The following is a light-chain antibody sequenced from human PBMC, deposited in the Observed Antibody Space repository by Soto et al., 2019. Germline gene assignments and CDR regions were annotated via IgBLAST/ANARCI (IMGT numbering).Light chain of an antibody. CDR2: EVS. V-gene: IGLV2-8*01. Sequence: QSALTQPPSAYGSPGQSVTISCTGTSSDVGGYHYVSWYQQHPGKAPKLMIYEVSKRPSGVPDRFSGSKSGNTASLTVSGLQAEDEADSYCSSYAGSLYVFGTGTKLTVL. J-gene: IGLJ1*01. CDR1: SSDVGGYHY. CDR3: SSYAGSLYV.